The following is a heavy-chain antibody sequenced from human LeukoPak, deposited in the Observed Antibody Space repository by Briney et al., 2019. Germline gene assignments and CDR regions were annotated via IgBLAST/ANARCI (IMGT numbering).Heavy chain of an antibody. Sequence: SQTLSLTCTVSGGSISSGDYYWSWIRQPPGKGLEWIGSIYYSGSTYYNPSLKSRVTISVDTSKNQFSLKLSSVTAADTAVYYCARDQAGVVVPAAKQGYFDYWGQGTLVTVSS. V-gene: IGHV4-39*07. CDR2: IYYSGST. D-gene: IGHD2-2*01. CDR1: GGSISSGDYY. J-gene: IGHJ4*02. CDR3: ARDQAGVVVPAAKQGYFDY.